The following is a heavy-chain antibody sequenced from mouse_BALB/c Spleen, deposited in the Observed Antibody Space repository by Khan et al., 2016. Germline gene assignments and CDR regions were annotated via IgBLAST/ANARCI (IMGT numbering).Heavy chain of an antibody. Sequence: VQLQESGPELVKPGASVKISCKASGYRFTSYYIHWVKQRPGQGLEWIGWIFPGSGNTKYNEKFKGKATLTADTSSITAYMQLSSLTSEDSAVYFCARGYYGSSYVFDYWGQGTTLTVSS. D-gene: IGHD1-1*01. J-gene: IGHJ2*01. V-gene: IGHV1-66*01. CDR1: GYRFTSYY. CDR3: ARGYYGSSYVFDY. CDR2: IFPGSGNT.